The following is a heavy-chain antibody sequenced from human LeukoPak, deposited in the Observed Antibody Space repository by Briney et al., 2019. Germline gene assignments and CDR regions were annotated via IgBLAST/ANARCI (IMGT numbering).Heavy chain of an antibody. V-gene: IGHV4-59*01. CDR1: GGSISSYY. CDR2: IYYSGST. D-gene: IGHD1-26*01. Sequence: SETLSLTCTVSGGSISSYYWSWIRQPPGKGLEWIGYIYYSGSTNYNPSLKSRVTISVDTSKNQFSLKLSSVTAADTAVYYCARDLLPYSGSYYDYWGREPWSPSPQ. CDR3: ARDLLPYSGSYYDY. J-gene: IGHJ4*02.